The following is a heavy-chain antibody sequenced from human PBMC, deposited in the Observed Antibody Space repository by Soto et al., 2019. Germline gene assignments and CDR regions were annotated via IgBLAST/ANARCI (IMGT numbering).Heavy chain of an antibody. CDR3: ARGREGEHMVYAMQLAY. CDR1: GGTFSSYA. Sequence: SVKVSCKASGGTFSSYAISWVLQAPGEGLEWMGGIIPIFGTANYAQKFQGRVTITADESTSTAYMELSSLRSEDTAVYYCARGREGEHMVYAMQLAYWGQGTLVTVSS. D-gene: IGHD2-8*01. J-gene: IGHJ4*02. CDR2: IIPIFGTA. V-gene: IGHV1-69*13.